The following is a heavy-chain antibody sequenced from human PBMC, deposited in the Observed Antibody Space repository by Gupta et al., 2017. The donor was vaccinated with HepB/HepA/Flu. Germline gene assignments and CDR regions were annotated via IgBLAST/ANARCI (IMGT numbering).Heavy chain of an antibody. CDR1: GFTFAGQA. CDR2: SSISGDKT. Sequence: EVQLLESGGGLVQPGGSLRLSCAASGFTFAGQAMSWVRQAPGQGLECVSSSSISGDKTYYADSVKGRFTISRDNSKNTLFLQMNSLRAEDTALYYCAKDLTGTYSDYFDYWGQGTQVTVSS. J-gene: IGHJ4*02. CDR3: AKDLTGTYSDYFDY. D-gene: IGHD1-26*01. V-gene: IGHV3-23*01.